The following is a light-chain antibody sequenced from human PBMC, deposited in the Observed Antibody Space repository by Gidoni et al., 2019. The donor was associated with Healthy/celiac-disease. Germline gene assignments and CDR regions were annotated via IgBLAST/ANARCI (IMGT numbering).Light chain of an antibody. CDR1: QSISSW. CDR3: QQYNSYSGT. V-gene: IGKV1-5*03. CDR2: KAS. J-gene: IGKJ1*01. Sequence: IQITQSPSTLSASVGDRVTITCRASQSISSWLAWYQQKPGKAPKLLIYKASSLESGVPSRFSGSGSGTEFTLTISSLQPDDFATYYCQQYNSYSGTFXXXTKVEIK.